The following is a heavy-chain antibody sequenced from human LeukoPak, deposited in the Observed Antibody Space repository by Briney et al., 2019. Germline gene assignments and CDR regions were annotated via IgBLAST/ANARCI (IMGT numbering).Heavy chain of an antibody. Sequence: PGGSLRLSRAASGFTFSSYWMHWVRQAPGKGLVWVSRINSDGSSTSYADSVKGRFTISRDNAKNTLYLQMNSLRAEDTAVYYCARDLEWSPSDYYYYGMDVWGQGTTVTVSS. J-gene: IGHJ6*02. CDR2: INSDGSST. CDR1: GFTFSSYW. CDR3: ARDLEWSPSDYYYYGMDV. D-gene: IGHD3-3*01. V-gene: IGHV3-74*01.